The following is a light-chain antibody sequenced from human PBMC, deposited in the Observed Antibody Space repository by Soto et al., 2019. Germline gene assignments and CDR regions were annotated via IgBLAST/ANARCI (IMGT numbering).Light chain of an antibody. CDR3: SSYTDSSGRV. CDR1: SSDVGYYDY. Sequence: QSVLTQPPSASGFPGQSVTISCTGTSSDVGYYDYVSWYQQHPGKAPKVIIYEVSHRPSGVSYRFSGSKSGNTASLTISGLQAEDEADYYCSSYTDSSGRVFGGGTKLTVL. V-gene: IGLV2-14*01. J-gene: IGLJ3*02. CDR2: EVS.